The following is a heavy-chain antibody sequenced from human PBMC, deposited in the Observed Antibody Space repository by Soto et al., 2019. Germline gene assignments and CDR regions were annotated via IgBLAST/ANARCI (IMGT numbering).Heavy chain of an antibody. Sequence: GGSLRLSCAASGFTFSSYSMNWVRQAPGKGLEWVSSISSSSSYIYYADSVKGRFTISRDNAKNSLYLQMNSLRAEDTAVYYCARDNLPLTIFGAWRDEYCFDYWGQGTLVTVSS. CDR2: ISSSSSYI. D-gene: IGHD3-3*01. V-gene: IGHV3-21*01. CDR1: GFTFSSYS. CDR3: ARDNLPLTIFGAWRDEYCFDY. J-gene: IGHJ4*02.